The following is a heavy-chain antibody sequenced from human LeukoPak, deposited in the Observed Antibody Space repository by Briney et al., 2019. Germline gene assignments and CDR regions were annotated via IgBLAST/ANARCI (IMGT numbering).Heavy chain of an antibody. CDR1: GFTFSSYA. CDR2: ISGSGGST. V-gene: IGHV3-23*01. Sequence: PGGSLRLSCAASGFTFSSYAMSWVRQAPGKGLEWVSAISGSGGSTYYADSVKGRFTISRDNSKNTLYLQMNSLRAEDTAVYYCAKDLHSGWYMASYYGMDVWGQGTTDTVSS. CDR3: AKDLHSGWYMASYYGMDV. J-gene: IGHJ6*02. D-gene: IGHD6-19*01.